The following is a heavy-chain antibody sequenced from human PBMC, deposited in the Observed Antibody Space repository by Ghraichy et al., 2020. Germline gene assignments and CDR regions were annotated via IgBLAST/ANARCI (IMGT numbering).Heavy chain of an antibody. D-gene: IGHD6-19*01. Sequence: SLNISCAASGFTFSDFYMTWIRQAPGKGLEWVSDISSSAETTHYADSVKGRFTISRDNAGNSLYLQMNSLRAEDTAIYYCARETIAVTGTIGYWGQGTLVTVSS. CDR3: ARETIAVTGTIGY. CDR2: ISSSAETT. CDR1: GFTFSDFY. J-gene: IGHJ4*02. V-gene: IGHV3-11*01.